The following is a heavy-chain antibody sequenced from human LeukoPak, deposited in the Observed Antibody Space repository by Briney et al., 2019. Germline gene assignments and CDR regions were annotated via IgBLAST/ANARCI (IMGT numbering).Heavy chain of an antibody. J-gene: IGHJ3*02. CDR2: INGDGSTT. CDR3: ARSDNGFDI. D-gene: IGHD5-12*01. Sequence: SGGSLRLSCAASGFTLSSYWMHWVRQAPGKGLVWVSRINGDGSTTTYADSVKGRFTISRDNPKNTLYLQLNSLRAEDTAVYYCARSDNGFDIWGQGTMVTVSS. V-gene: IGHV3-74*01. CDR1: GFTLSSYW.